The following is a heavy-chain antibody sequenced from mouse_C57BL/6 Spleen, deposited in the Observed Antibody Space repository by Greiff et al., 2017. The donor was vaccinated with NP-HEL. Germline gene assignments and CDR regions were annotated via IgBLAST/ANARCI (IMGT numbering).Heavy chain of an antibody. CDR2: IHPNSGST. J-gene: IGHJ4*01. CDR1: GYTFTSYW. Sequence: QVQLQQPGAELVKPGASVKLSCKASGYTFTSYWMHWVKQRPGQGLEWIGMIHPNSGSTNYNEKFKSKATLTVDNSSSTAYMQLSSLTSEDSAVYYCASSMVRDAMDYWGQGTSVTVSS. V-gene: IGHV1-64*01. CDR3: ASSMVRDAMDY. D-gene: IGHD2-2*01.